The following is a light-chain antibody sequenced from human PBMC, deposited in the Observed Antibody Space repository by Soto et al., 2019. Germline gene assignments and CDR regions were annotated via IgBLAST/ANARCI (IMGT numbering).Light chain of an antibody. CDR2: DAS. V-gene: IGKV3-11*01. J-gene: IGKJ4*01. Sequence: EIVLTQSPATLSLSPGERATLSCSASQSVSSYLAWYQQKPGQAPRLLIYDASTRATGIPARFSGSGSGTDFTRTISSLEPEDVAVYYCQQRSDWTFGGGTEVEIK. CDR1: QSVSSY. CDR3: QQRSDWT.